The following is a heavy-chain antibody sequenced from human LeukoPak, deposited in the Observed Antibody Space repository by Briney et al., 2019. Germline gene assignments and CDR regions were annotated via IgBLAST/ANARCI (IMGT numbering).Heavy chain of an antibody. J-gene: IGHJ6*03. CDR1: GFTFRNYA. D-gene: IGHD2-15*01. CDR3: ARDPGYCSGGSCQYYYYYMDV. V-gene: IGHV3-23*01. Sequence: GGSLRLSCAASGFTFRNYAMSWVRQAPGKGLEWVSSISGSGGTTHYADSVQGRFTISRDNAKNSLYLQMNSLRAEDTAVYYCARDPGYCSGGSCQYYYYYMDVWGKGTTVTVSS. CDR2: ISGSGGTT.